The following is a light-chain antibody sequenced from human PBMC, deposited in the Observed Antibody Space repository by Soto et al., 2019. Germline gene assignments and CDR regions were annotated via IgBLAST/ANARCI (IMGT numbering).Light chain of an antibody. J-gene: IGLJ1*01. V-gene: IGLV2-14*03. CDR2: DVS. Sequence: QSALTQPASVSGSPGQSITISCTGTSSDVGAYNYVSWYQQLPGKAPKLMIYDVSNRPSGVSNRFSGSKSGNTASLTISGLQAEDETDYYCFSYTPSSTYVFGTGTQLTVL. CDR3: FSYTPSSTYV. CDR1: SSDVGAYNY.